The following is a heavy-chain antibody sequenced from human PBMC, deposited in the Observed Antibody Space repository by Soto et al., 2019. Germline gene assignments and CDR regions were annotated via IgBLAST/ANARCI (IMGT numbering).Heavy chain of an antibody. Sequence: GASVKVSCKASRGTFSTFAMSWVRQAPVQGLEWLGGIIPIAGTTNYAQTLQGRLTITADESTSTAYMEVSSLKSEDTAVYYCARDLIQDIVVVPAAPLGFGMDVWGQGTTVTVSS. D-gene: IGHD2-2*01. CDR1: RGTFSTFA. V-gene: IGHV1-69*13. J-gene: IGHJ6*02. CDR2: IIPIAGTT. CDR3: ARDLIQDIVVVPAAPLGFGMDV.